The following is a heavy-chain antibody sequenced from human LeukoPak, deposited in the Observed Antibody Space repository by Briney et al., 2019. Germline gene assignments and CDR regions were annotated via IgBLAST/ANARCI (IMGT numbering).Heavy chain of an antibody. CDR2: ISSSSSHI. V-gene: IGHV3-21*01. CDR3: ARGRGLPGPLDY. D-gene: IGHD3-10*01. J-gene: IGHJ4*02. Sequence: GGTLRLSCAASGFTFSSYSMNWVRQAPGKGLEWVSSISSSSSHIYYADSVKGRFTISRDNAKNSLYLQMNSLRAEDTAVYYCARGRGLPGPLDYWGQGTLVTVSS. CDR1: GFTFSSYS.